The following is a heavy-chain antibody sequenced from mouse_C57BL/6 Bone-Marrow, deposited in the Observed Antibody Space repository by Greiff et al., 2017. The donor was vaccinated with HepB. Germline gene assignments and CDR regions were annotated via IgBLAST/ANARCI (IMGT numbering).Heavy chain of an antibody. Sequence: QVQLQQSGAELARPGASVKLSCKASGYTFTSYGISWVKQSTGQGLEWIGEIYPRSGNTYYNEKFKGKATLTADKSSSTAYMELRSLTSEDSAVYFCARSHYYYGKGYWGQGTTLTVSS. V-gene: IGHV1-81*01. J-gene: IGHJ2*01. D-gene: IGHD1-1*01. CDR3: ARSHYYYGKGY. CDR2: IYPRSGNT. CDR1: GYTFTSYG.